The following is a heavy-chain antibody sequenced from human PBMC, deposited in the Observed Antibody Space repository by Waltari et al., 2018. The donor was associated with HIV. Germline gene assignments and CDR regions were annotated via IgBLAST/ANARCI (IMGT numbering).Heavy chain of an antibody. CDR1: GYSFTSYW. J-gene: IGHJ6*02. Sequence: EVQLVQSGAEVKKPGESLKIYCKGSGYSFTSYWIGWVRQMPGKGLEWMGIIYPGDSDTRYSPSFQGQVTISADKSISTAYLQWSSLKASDTAMYYCARKGGNIRGWGHYYYYGMDVWGQGTTVTVSS. CDR2: IYPGDSDT. V-gene: IGHV5-51*03. CDR3: ARKGGNIRGWGHYYYYGMDV. D-gene: IGHD6-19*01.